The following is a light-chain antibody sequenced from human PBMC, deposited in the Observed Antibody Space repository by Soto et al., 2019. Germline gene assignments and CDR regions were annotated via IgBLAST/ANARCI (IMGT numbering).Light chain of an antibody. V-gene: IGLV1-40*01. CDR2: ENN. CDR3: QSYDSSLSAWV. CDR1: KSNIGAAFD. J-gene: IGLJ3*02. Sequence: QSVLTQPPSVSGAPGQRVTISCTGNKSNIGAAFDVHWYQHLPGTAPKLLMYENNNRPSGVPDRFSASKSVTSASLAISGLQAEDVADYYCQSYDSSLSAWVFGGGTKLTVL.